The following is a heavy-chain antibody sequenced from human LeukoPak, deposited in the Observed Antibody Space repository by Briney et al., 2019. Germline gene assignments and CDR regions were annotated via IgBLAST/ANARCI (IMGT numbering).Heavy chain of an antibody. CDR1: GYTFTGYY. CDR2: INPNSGDT. CDR3: ARVAVAEFDY. D-gene: IGHD6-19*01. J-gene: IGHJ4*02. V-gene: IGHV1-2*06. Sequence: LEASVKVSCKASGYTFTGYYMHWVRQAPGQGLEWMGRINPNSGDTNYAQRFQGRVTMTRDTSINTAYMELSRLRSDDTAVYYCARVAVAEFDYWGQGTLVTVSS.